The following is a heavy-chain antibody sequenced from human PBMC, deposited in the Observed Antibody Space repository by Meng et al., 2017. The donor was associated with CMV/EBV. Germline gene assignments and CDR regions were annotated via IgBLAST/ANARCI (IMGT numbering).Heavy chain of an antibody. CDR1: GGSISSSNW. D-gene: IGHD3-3*01. CDR2: IYHSGST. CDR3: ARGIFGVVRAVDY. J-gene: IGHJ4*02. Sequence: SETLSLTCAVSGGSISSSNWWSWVRQPPGKGLEWIGEIYHSGSTNYNPSLKSRVTISVDKSKNQFSLKLSSVTAAATAVYYCARGIFGVVRAVDYWGQGTLVTVSS. V-gene: IGHV4-4*02.